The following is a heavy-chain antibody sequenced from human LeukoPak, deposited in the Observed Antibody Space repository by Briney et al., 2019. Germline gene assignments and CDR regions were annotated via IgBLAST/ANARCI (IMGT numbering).Heavy chain of an antibody. J-gene: IGHJ4*02. CDR1: GYSFTSNY. CDR3: ARDQEAFDY. V-gene: IGHV1-46*01. CDR2: IYPRDGST. Sequence: ASVKVSCKASGYSFTSNYIHWVRQAPGQGLEWMGMIYPRDGSTSYAQKFQGRVTVTRATSTSTVHMELSGLRSEDTAVYYCARDQEAFDYWGQGTLVTVSS.